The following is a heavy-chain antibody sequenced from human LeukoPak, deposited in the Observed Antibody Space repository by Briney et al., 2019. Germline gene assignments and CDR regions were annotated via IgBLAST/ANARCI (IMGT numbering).Heavy chain of an antibody. Sequence: PSQTLSLTCTVSGGSIGSGAYYWSWIRQHPGKGLEWIGYIYYSGSTYYNPSLKSRVTISVDASKNQFSLKLSSVTAADTAVHYCARDLGDGYLANDYWGQGTLVTVSS. D-gene: IGHD5-24*01. V-gene: IGHV4-31*03. CDR2: IYYSGST. CDR3: ARDLGDGYLANDY. CDR1: GGSIGSGAYY. J-gene: IGHJ4*02.